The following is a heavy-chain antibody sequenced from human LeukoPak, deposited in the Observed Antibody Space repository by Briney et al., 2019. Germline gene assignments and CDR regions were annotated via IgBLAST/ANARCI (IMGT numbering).Heavy chain of an antibody. Sequence: GGSLRLSCAASGFDVGRNYMTWVRQAPGKGLEWVANIKEDGSQINHVDSVKGRFTISRDNAKNSLYLQMNSLRVEDTAVYYCAKHKIAWRTFDCWGQGTLVTVSS. CDR2: IKEDGSQI. J-gene: IGHJ4*02. CDR3: AKHKIAWRTFDC. V-gene: IGHV3-7*01. D-gene: IGHD1/OR15-1a*01. CDR1: GFDVGRNY.